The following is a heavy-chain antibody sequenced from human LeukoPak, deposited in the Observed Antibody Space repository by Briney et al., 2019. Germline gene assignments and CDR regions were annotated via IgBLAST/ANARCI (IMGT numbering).Heavy chain of an antibody. CDR1: GFTFSSYA. J-gene: IGHJ4*02. D-gene: IGHD2/OR15-2a*01. V-gene: IGHV3-23*01. CDR2: MSGGGGST. Sequence: GGSLRLSCAASGFTFSSYAMSWVRQAPGKGLDWVSGMSGGGGSTFYADSVKGRFSISRDNSKNTLYLQVNSLRAEDTAVYYCAKGHQECTTAGCSCYFDFWGQGTLVTVSS. CDR3: AKGHQECTTAGCSCYFDF.